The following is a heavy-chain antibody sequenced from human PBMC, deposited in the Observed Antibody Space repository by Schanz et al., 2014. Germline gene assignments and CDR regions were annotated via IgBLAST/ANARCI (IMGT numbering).Heavy chain of an antibody. D-gene: IGHD1-1*01. J-gene: IGHJ4*02. Sequence: QVLLVQSGAEVKKPGASVKVSCKTSGYIFTNYYIHWVRQAPGQGLEWMGRILPNSGVANYAQRFRGRVTMTRDPSISTAYMELRGLQSDDASVYYCARGFQLAAFDYWGQGALV. CDR2: ILPNSGVA. V-gene: IGHV1-2*06. CDR3: ARGFQLAAFDY. CDR1: GYIFTNYY.